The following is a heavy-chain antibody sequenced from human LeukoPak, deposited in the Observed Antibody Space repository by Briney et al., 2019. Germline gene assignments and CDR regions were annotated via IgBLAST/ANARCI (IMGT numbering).Heavy chain of an antibody. Sequence: ASVKVSCKASGYTFTSYYMHWVRQAPGQGLEWMGIINPSGGSTSYAQKFQGRVTMTRDMSTSTVYMELSSLRSEDTAVYYCAREGSGSYEGYYFDYWGQGTLVTVSS. CDR2: INPSGGST. J-gene: IGHJ4*02. CDR3: AREGSGSYEGYYFDY. CDR1: GYTFTSYY. D-gene: IGHD1-26*01. V-gene: IGHV1-46*01.